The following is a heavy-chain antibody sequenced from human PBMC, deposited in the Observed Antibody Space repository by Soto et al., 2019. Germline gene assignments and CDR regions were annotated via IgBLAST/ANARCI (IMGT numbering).Heavy chain of an antibody. V-gene: IGHV5-51*01. CDR1: GYSFTSYW. J-gene: IGHJ3*02. D-gene: IGHD3-3*01. CDR2: FYPGDSDT. Sequence: GESLKISCKGSGYSFTSYWIGWGRQMPGKGLEWMGIFYPGDSDTRYSPSCQGQVTISADKSISTAYLQWSSRKDSDTAMYYCARLEARFLELLFAFDIWGQGTMVTVSS. CDR3: ARLEARFLELLFAFDI.